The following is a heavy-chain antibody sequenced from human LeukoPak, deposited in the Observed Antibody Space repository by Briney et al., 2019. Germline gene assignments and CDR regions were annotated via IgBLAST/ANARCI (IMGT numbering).Heavy chain of an antibody. CDR1: GFTFSSYG. V-gene: IGHV3-30*02. D-gene: IGHD2-15*01. Sequence: GGSLRLSCAASGFTFSSYGMHWVRQAPGRGLEWVAFIRYDGSNKYYADSVKGRFTISRDNSKNTLYLQMNSLRAEDTAVYYCAKVAVVAAIRTTHFDYWGQGTLVTVSS. CDR2: IRYDGSNK. J-gene: IGHJ4*02. CDR3: AKVAVVAAIRTTHFDY.